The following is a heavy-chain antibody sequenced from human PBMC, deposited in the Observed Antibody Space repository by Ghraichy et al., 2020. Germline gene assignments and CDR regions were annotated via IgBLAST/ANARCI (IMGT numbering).Heavy chain of an antibody. CDR1: GYTLTTYG. D-gene: IGHD2-15*01. CDR2: VSSYNGNT. J-gene: IGHJ3*02. CDR3: AREYRYCSGANCAPGDDAFDI. Sequence: ASVKVSCKASGYTLTTYGFTWVRQAPGQGLEWMGYVSSYNGNTNYAENFQDRVTMTTDTSTSTAYMELRSLRSDDTAVYYCAREYRYCSGANCAPGDDAFDIWGQGTMVTVSS. V-gene: IGHV1-18*01.